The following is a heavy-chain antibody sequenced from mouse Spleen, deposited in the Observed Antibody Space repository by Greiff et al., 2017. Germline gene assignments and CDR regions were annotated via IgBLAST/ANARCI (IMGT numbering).Heavy chain of an antibody. CDR3: ARRTTATPYWYFDV. V-gene: IGHV1-81*01. J-gene: IGHJ1*01. D-gene: IGHD1-2*01. CDR1: GYTFTSYG. CDR2: IYPRSGNT. Sequence: QVQLQQSGAELARPGASVKLSCKASGYTFTSYGISWVKQRTGQGLEWIGEIYPRSGNTYYNEKFKGKATLTADKSSSTAYMELRSLTSEDSAVYFCARRTTATPYWYFDVWGAGTTVTVSS.